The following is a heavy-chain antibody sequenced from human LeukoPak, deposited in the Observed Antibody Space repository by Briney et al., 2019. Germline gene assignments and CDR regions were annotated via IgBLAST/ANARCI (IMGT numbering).Heavy chain of an antibody. CDR1: GFTFSSYA. V-gene: IGHV3-23*01. CDR2: ISGSGGST. CDR3: AKLGQLWLLSYFDY. J-gene: IGHJ4*02. D-gene: IGHD5-18*01. Sequence: PGGSLRLSCEASGFTFSSYALTWVRQAPGKGLEWVSAISGSGGSTYYADSVKGRFTISRDNSKNTLYLQMNSLRAEDTAVYYCAKLGQLWLLSYFDYWGQGTLVTVSS.